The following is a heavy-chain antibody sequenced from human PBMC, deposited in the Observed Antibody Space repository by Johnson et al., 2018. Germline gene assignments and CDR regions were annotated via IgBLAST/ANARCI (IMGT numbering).Heavy chain of an antibody. J-gene: IGHJ4*02. CDR1: GFTFKNYA. V-gene: IGHV3-23*04. D-gene: IGHD3-22*01. Sequence: VQLVQSGGGLVQPGGSLRLSCAGSGFTFKNYAMSWVRQAPGKGLEWVSGISGRDESTYYADSVKGRFTISRDNSKNTLYLQMNSLRVEDTAVYYCAKQNYYDPSGFYDYWGQGTLVTVSS. CDR2: ISGRDEST. CDR3: AKQNYYDPSGFYDY.